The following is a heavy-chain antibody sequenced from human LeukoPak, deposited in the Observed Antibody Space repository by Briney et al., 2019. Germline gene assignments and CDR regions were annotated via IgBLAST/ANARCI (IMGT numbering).Heavy chain of an antibody. V-gene: IGHV3-74*01. D-gene: IGHD5-12*01. CDR2: INSDGSST. CDR1: GFTFSNYW. J-gene: IGHJ4*02. Sequence: GGSLRLSCAASGFTFSNYWMHWVRQGPGKELVWISRINSDGSSTSYADSVKGRFTISRDNPKNTLYLQMNSLRAEDTAVYYCARGGFGGYDSNLDYWGQGTLVTVSS. CDR3: ARGGFGGYDSNLDY.